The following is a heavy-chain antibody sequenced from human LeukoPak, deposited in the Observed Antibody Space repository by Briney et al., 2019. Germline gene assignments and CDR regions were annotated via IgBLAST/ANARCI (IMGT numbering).Heavy chain of an antibody. D-gene: IGHD6-13*01. CDR3: TRHVGSEQQLVYGFDP. CDR1: GFTFSGSA. CDR2: IRSKANSYAT. Sequence: GGSLRLSCAASGFTFSGSAMHWVRQASGKGLEWVCRIRSKANSYATAYAASVKGRFTISRDDSKKTAYLQMNSLKTEDTAVYYCTRHVGSEQQLVYGFDPWGQGTLVTVSS. V-gene: IGHV3-73*01. J-gene: IGHJ5*02.